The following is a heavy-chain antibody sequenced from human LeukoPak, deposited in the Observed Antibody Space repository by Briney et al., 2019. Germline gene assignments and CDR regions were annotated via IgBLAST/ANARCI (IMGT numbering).Heavy chain of an antibody. J-gene: IGHJ4*02. V-gene: IGHV4-59*08. CDR3: ARRRYSSGQIDC. CDR1: GGXISDHY. D-gene: IGHD6-19*01. CDR2: IYNSEST. Sequence: SETLSLTCTVSGGXISDHYCTWIRQPPGKGLEWIGYIYNSESTNYNPSLKSRVTISVDTSKNQFSLKLSSVTAADTAVYYCARRRYSSGQIDCWGQGALVTVSS.